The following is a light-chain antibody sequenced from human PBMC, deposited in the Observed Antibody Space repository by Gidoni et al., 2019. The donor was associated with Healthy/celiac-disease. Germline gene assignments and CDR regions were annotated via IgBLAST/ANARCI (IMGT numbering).Light chain of an antibody. V-gene: IGKV1-9*01. CDR3: QQLNSYPPT. J-gene: IGKJ5*01. CDR1: QGSSSY. CDR2: DAS. Sequence: DIKWTQSPSLLSASVGDRVTITCRASQGSSSYLAWYQHKPGKAPKLLIYDASTLQSGVPSRFSGSGSGTEFTLTISSLQPEDFATYYCQQLNSYPPTFGQGTRLEIK.